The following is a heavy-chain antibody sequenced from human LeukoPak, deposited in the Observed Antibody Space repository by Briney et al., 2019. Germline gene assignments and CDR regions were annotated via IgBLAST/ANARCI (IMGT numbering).Heavy chain of an antibody. CDR2: IGASGGRT. J-gene: IGHJ4*02. CDR3: AKQPMALDIVVEPASTLFDK. Sequence: GGSVRLSCAASGFHFSSYAMNWVRQAPGKGLEWVSGIGASGGRTYYAGSLKGRFTISRDDSKNTVYLHMNSLRAEDTAVYYCAKQPMALDIVVEPASTLFDKWGQGTLVSVSS. D-gene: IGHD2-2*03. CDR1: GFHFSSYA. V-gene: IGHV3-23*01.